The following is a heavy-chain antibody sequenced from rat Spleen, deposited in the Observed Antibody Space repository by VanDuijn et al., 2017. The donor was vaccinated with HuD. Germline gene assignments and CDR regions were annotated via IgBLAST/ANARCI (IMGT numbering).Heavy chain of an antibody. CDR2: IWNSGGT. Sequence: QVQLKESGPGLVQPSQPLSLTCTVSGFSLTRYDISWVRQPPGKGLEWMGVIWNSGGTRYNLALKSRLSISKDTSKSKVFLKMNSLQTEDTATYYCARDHDYSSYVMDVWGQGASVTVSS. CDR1: GFSLTRYD. V-gene: IGHV2-41*01. CDR3: ARDHDYSSYVMDV. J-gene: IGHJ4*01. D-gene: IGHD1-2*01.